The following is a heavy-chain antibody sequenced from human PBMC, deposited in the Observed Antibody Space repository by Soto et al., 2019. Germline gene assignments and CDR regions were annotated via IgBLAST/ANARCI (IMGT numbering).Heavy chain of an antibody. CDR3: MKGIIDEQAHSNY. CDR2: ISSNGGST. J-gene: IGHJ4*02. Sequence: EVQLVESGGGLVQPGGSLRLSCSASGFTFTSYAMHWVRQAPGKGLEYVSAISSNGGSTYYADSVKGRFTISRDNSKNTLYLQMSSLRAEDTAVYYCMKGIIDEQAHSNYWGQGTLVTVSS. D-gene: IGHD1-20*01. V-gene: IGHV3-64D*08. CDR1: GFTFTSYA.